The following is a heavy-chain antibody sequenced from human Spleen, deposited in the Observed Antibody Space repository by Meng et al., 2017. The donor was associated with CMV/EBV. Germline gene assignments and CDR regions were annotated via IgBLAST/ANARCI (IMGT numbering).Heavy chain of an antibody. D-gene: IGHD5-12*01. V-gene: IGHV3-20*04. Sequence: GESLKISCAASGFTFDDYGMSWVRQAPGKGLEWVSGINWNGGSTGYADSVKGRFTISRDNAKNSLYLQMNSLRAEDTALYYCARGLVGLRHFDYWGQGTLVTVSS. CDR3: ARGLVGLRHFDY. CDR1: GFTFDDYG. J-gene: IGHJ4*02. CDR2: INWNGGST.